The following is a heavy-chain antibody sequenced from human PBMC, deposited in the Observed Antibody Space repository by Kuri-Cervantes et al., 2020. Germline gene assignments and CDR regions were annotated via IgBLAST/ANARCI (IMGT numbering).Heavy chain of an antibody. CDR3: ARDLSDYYDSSGWAFDY. CDR2: ISYEGSNK. D-gene: IGHD3-22*01. J-gene: IGHJ4*02. CDR1: GFTFSSYG. V-gene: IGHV3-30*03. Sequence: GESLKISCAASGFTFSSYGMHWVRQAPGKGLEWVAVISYEGSNKYYADSVKGRFTISRDNSKNTLYLQMNSLRAEDTAVYYCARDLSDYYDSSGWAFDYWGQGTLVTVSS.